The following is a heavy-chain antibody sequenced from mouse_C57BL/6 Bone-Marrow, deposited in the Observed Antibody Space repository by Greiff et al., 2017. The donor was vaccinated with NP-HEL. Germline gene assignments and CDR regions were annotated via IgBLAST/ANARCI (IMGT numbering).Heavy chain of an antibody. CDR2: INPGSGGT. CDR3: AKRNWDSDY. CDR1: GYAFTNYL. J-gene: IGHJ2*01. D-gene: IGHD4-1*01. Sequence: VKLQESGAELVRPGTSVKVSCKASGYAFTNYLIEWVKQRPGQGLEWIGVINPGSGGTNYNEKFKGKATLTADKSSSTAYMQLSSLTSEDSAVYFCAKRNWDSDYWGQGTTLTVSS. V-gene: IGHV1-54*01.